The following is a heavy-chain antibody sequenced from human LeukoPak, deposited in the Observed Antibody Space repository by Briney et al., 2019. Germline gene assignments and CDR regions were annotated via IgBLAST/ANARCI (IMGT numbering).Heavy chain of an antibody. D-gene: IGHD6-13*01. Sequence: PGGSLRLSCAASGFTFSSYAMSWVRQAPGKGLEWVSAIIGSGSSTYYADSVKGRFTISRDNSKNTLFLQMNSLRAEDTAAYYCAKDRAQQLVLDFWGQGTLVTVSS. CDR3: AKDRAQQLVLDF. V-gene: IGHV3-23*01. CDR1: GFTFSSYA. J-gene: IGHJ4*02. CDR2: IIGSGSST.